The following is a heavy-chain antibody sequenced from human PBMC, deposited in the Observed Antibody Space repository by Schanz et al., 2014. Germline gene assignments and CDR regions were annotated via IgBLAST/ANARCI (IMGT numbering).Heavy chain of an antibody. V-gene: IGHV1-18*01. CDR1: GYTFTSYG. J-gene: IGHJ4*02. CDR3: ARDRVSFVRGPLGVD. CDR2: ISGYNGDT. Sequence: QGQLVQSGAEVKKPGASVKVSCKASGYTFTSYGITWVRQAPGQGLEWMGWISGYNGDTNYAPKVQDRVTMTTDTSTGITSLELRNLKSDDTGVYYCARDRVSFVRGPLGVDWGQGTQVIVSS. D-gene: IGHD3-10*01.